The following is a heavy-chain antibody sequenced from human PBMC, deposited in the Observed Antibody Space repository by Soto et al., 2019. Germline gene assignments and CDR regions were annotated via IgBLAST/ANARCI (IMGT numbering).Heavy chain of an antibody. J-gene: IGHJ4*02. CDR1: GGTFSGHG. CDR3: ASERSAQYFDY. D-gene: IGHD1-26*01. CDR2: IMPTFGSA. Sequence: GASVKVSCKASGGTFSGHGIAWVRQVPGQGLEWMGGIMPTFGSATYAPKFQGRVTISADKPTSTAYMELSSLRSEDTAVYFCASERSAQYFDYWGQGTLVTVSS. V-gene: IGHV1-69*06.